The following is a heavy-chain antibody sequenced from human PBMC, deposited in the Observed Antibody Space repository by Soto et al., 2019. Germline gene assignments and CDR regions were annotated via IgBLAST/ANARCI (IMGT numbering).Heavy chain of an antibody. CDR3: AKGAVYNDGLWLMDH. J-gene: IGHJ4*02. D-gene: IGHD2-21*01. CDR1: GLPHSSFA. V-gene: IGHV3-23*01. Sequence: PGGSLRLSCTASGLPHSSFAMMWVRQAPGKGLECVSGIYGNGGGIEYADTVNGRFTISRDNSKNTVYLQMTDLRADDTAVYYCAKGAVYNDGLWLMDHWGQGTQVTVSS. CDR2: IYGNGGGI.